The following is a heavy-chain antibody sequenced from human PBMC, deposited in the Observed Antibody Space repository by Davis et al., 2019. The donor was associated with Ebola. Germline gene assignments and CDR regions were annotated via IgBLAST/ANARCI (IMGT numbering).Heavy chain of an antibody. CDR1: GDSISSSNW. J-gene: IGHJ3*02. CDR2: INHSGST. D-gene: IGHD3-3*01. CDR3: ARGRVLRILRFLEWLLNNAFDI. Sequence: SETLSLTCAVSGDSISSSNWWSWIRQPPGKGLEWIGEINHSGSTNYNPSLKSRVTISVDTSKNQFSLKLSSVTAADTAVYYCARGRVLRILRFLEWLLNNAFDIWGQGTMVTVSS. V-gene: IGHV4-4*02.